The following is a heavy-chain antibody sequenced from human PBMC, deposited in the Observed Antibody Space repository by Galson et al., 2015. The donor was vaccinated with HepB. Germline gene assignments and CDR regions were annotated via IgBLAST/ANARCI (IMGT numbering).Heavy chain of an antibody. CDR3: ARAPVGDHCAMDV. J-gene: IGHJ6*02. Sequence: SLRLSCAASGFTFSSYSMVWVRQAPGKGLEWVSSISGDGYNTYYAHSLKGRFTISGDDAKKSLYLQMHRLSAEDTAVYFCARAPVGDHCAMDVWGQGATVTVS. V-gene: IGHV3-21*01. D-gene: IGHD2-21*02. CDR2: ISGDGYNT. CDR1: GFTFSSYS.